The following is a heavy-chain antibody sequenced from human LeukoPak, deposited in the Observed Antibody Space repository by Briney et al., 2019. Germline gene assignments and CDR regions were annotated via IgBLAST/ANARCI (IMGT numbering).Heavy chain of an antibody. CDR3: ARGRVATNYGMDV. V-gene: IGHV4-59*01. CDR1: GGSISSYY. Sequence: PSETLSLTCTVSGGSISSYYWSWIRQPPGKGLEWIGYVYYSGSTNCNPSLKNRVTISVDTSKNQFSLTLNSVTAADTAVYYCARGRVATNYGMDVWGQGTTVTVSS. CDR2: VYYSGST. D-gene: IGHD5-12*01. J-gene: IGHJ6*02.